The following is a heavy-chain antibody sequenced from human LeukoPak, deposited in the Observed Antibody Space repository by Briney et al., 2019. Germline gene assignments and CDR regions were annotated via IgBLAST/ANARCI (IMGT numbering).Heavy chain of an antibody. Sequence: SETLSLTCTVSGGSISSYYWSWIRQPAGKGLEWIGRIYTSGSTNYNPSLKSRVTMSVDTSKNQFSLKLSSVTAADTAVYYCARTTVTLPPEDYFDYWGQGTLVTVSS. V-gene: IGHV4-4*07. CDR2: IYTSGST. D-gene: IGHD4-17*01. CDR3: ARTTVTLPPEDYFDY. CDR1: GGSISSYY. J-gene: IGHJ4*02.